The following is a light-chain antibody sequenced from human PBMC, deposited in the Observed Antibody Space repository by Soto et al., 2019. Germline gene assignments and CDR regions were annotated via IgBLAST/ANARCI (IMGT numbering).Light chain of an antibody. Sequence: EIVLTQSPGTLSLSPGERATLSCRASQSVSSNYLAWYQQKPGQAPRLLITGASSRATGIPDRFSGSGSGTDFTLTISRLEPEDFAVYYCQHYGSSATFGQGTKVNIK. CDR3: QHYGSSAT. CDR1: QSVSSNY. CDR2: GAS. V-gene: IGKV3-20*01. J-gene: IGKJ1*01.